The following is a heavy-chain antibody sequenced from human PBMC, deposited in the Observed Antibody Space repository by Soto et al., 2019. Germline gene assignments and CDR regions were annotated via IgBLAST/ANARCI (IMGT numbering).Heavy chain of an antibody. Sequence: SDTLSLTCSVSGGSLTSEGYYWSWFRQLPGKGLEWIGYIYYSGSIFYNPFLKSRASISAHSSKRQFSLQLSSVTAADTAVYYCARSRLWEQHFDSWGQGTLVTVSS. CDR3: ARSRLWEQHFDS. CDR2: IYYSGSI. J-gene: IGHJ4*02. CDR1: GGSLTSEGYY. D-gene: IGHD1-26*01. V-gene: IGHV4-31*03.